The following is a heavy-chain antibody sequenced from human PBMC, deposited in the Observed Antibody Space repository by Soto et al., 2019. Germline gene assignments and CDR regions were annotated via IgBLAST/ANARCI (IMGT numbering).Heavy chain of an antibody. CDR3: ARAPYHYDSSGYYDY. CDR1: GDSTTSGDYY. Sequence: SETLSLTCTVSGDSTTSGDYYWNWIRQHPGKGLEWIGYIHYSGSNYHNPSLKSRVTISVDTSKNQISLKLSSVTAADTAIYYCARAPYHYDSSGYYDYWGQGTLVTVSS. V-gene: IGHV4-31*03. CDR2: IHYSGSN. J-gene: IGHJ4*02. D-gene: IGHD3-22*01.